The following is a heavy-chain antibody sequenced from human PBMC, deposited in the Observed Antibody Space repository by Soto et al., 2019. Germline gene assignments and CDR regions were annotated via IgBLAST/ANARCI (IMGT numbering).Heavy chain of an antibody. D-gene: IGHD2-15*01. CDR1: GFTFSSYG. CDR2: ISYDGSNK. CDR3: AKDLWYCIDY. V-gene: IGHV3-30*18. J-gene: IGHJ4*02. Sequence: QVQLVESGGGVVQPGRSLRLSCAASGFTFSSYGMHWVRQAPGKGLEWVAVISYDGSNKYYADSVKGRFTISRDNSKNTLYLQMNSLRAEDTAVYYCAKDLWYCIDYWGQGTLVTVSS.